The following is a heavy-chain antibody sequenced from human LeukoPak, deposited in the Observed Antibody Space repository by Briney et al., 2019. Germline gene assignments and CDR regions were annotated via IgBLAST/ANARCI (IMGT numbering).Heavy chain of an antibody. CDR2: INHSGST. J-gene: IGHJ5*02. D-gene: IGHD2-21*01. CDR1: GGSLYGYF. Sequence: SETLSLTCAVSGGSLYGYFWSWIRQPPGKGLEWIGEINHSGSTNYSPSLKSRVTISVDTSKNQFSLKLSSVNAADTAVYYCASWAVVGVANWFDPWGQGTLVTVSS. V-gene: IGHV4-34*01. CDR3: ASWAVVGVANWFDP.